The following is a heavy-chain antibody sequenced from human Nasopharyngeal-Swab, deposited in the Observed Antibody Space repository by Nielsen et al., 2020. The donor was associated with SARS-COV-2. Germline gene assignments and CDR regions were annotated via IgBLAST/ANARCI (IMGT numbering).Heavy chain of an antibody. Sequence: SETLSLTCTVSGGSISSGSIRSYYWSWIRQPPGKGLEWIGYFSYTGITNYNPSLKSRDTISVDMSKNQFSLKLSSVAAADTAVYYCAREVVGGLVDSWGQGTLVTVSS. CDR1: GGSISSGSIRSYY. J-gene: IGHJ4*02. D-gene: IGHD1-26*01. CDR3: AREVVGGLVDS. V-gene: IGHV4-61*01. CDR2: FSYTGIT.